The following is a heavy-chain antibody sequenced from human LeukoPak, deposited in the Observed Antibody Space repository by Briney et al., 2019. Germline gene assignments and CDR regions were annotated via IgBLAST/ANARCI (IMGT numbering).Heavy chain of an antibody. CDR3: ARDTRQWLVSFDY. D-gene: IGHD6-19*01. J-gene: IGHJ4*02. CDR1: GFTFSSYE. CDR2: ISSSGSTI. Sequence: PGGSLRLSCAASGFTFSSYEMNWVRQAPGKGLEWVSYISSSGSTIYYADSVKGRFTISRDNAKNSLYLQMNSLRAEDTAVYYCARDTRQWLVSFDYWDQGTLVTVSS. V-gene: IGHV3-48*03.